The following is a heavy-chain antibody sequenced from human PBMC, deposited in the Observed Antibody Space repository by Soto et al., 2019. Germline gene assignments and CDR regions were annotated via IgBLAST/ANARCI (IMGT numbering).Heavy chain of an antibody. CDR1: EFSLSTYI. V-gene: IGHV3-21*03. CDR2: ISTRSDV. Sequence: PGGSLRLSCTASEFSLSTYIMNWVRQAPGKGLEWVSSISTRSDVYYADSVEGRFTIARDNAKNSLSLQMNSLSADDTGVYYCAREKTAWPLAYGLEVWGQGTTATVSS. J-gene: IGHJ6*02. D-gene: IGHD2-21*02. CDR3: AREKTAWPLAYGLEV.